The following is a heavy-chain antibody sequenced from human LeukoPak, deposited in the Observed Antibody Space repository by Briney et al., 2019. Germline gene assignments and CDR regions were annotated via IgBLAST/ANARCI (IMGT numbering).Heavy chain of an antibody. CDR2: INHSGSA. V-gene: IGHV4-34*01. J-gene: IGHJ4*02. CDR3: ARARRDSGYYRIDY. CDR1: GGSFSGYY. Sequence: SETLSLTCGVYGGSFSGYYWSWIRQPPGKGLEWLGEINHSGSANYNPPPYRRVTISVDTSNNQFSLKLSAVTAADTAVYYCARARRDSGYYRIDYWGQGILVTVSS. D-gene: IGHD3-3*01.